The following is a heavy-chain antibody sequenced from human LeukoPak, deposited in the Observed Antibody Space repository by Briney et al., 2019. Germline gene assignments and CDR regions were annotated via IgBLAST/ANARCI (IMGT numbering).Heavy chain of an antibody. D-gene: IGHD4-17*01. CDR3: ARTTYGHFDY. V-gene: IGHV3-48*03. CDR2: ISSSGSTI. Sequence: GGSLRLSCAASGFTFSSYEMNWVRQAPGKGLEWVSYISSSGSTIYYADSVKGRFTITRDNAKNSLYLQMNSLRAEDTAVYYCARTTYGHFDYWGQGTLVTVSS. CDR1: GFTFSSYE. J-gene: IGHJ4*02.